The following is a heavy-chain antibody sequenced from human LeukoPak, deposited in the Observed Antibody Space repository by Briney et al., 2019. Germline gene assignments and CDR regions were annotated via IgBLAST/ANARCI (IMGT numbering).Heavy chain of an antibody. CDR1: GVTISSYY. Sequence: SENLSLNCTGSGVTISSYYWSWIRPPQGQGLEWIGNIYYSGSTNYHPSHNSRVTTSVDTSKNQFSLKLSSVTAADTAVYYGARHSTFFGVVIIKGRVRGPFDYWGQGTLVTVSS. CDR3: ARHSTFFGVVIIKGRVRGPFDY. D-gene: IGHD3-3*01. V-gene: IGHV4-59*01. CDR2: IYYSGST. J-gene: IGHJ4*02.